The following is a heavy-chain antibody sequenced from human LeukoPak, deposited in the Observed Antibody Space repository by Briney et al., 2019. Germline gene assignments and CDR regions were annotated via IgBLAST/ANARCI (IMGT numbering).Heavy chain of an antibody. Sequence: GGSLRLSCAVSGFTVSSNYMSWVRQAPGKGLEWVSVIYSGGSTYYADSVKGRFTISRDNSKNTLYLQMNSLRAEDTAVYYCARESPVGTFDYWGQGTLVTVSS. CDR2: IYSGGST. CDR1: GFTVSSNY. D-gene: IGHD1-1*01. V-gene: IGHV3-66*01. J-gene: IGHJ4*02. CDR3: ARESPVGTFDY.